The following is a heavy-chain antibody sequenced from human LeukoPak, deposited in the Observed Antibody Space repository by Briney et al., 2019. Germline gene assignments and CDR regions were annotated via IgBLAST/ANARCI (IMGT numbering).Heavy chain of an antibody. Sequence: PGESLRLSCAASGFTFSSYEMNWVRQAPGKGLEWVSYISSSGTTIYYADSVKGRFTISRDNAKNSLFLQMNLLRAEDTAVYYCARESGCSGGSCYTSSFDHWGQGTLVTVSS. J-gene: IGHJ4*02. CDR1: GFTFSSYE. CDR3: ARESGCSGGSCYTSSFDH. CDR2: ISSSGTTI. D-gene: IGHD2-15*01. V-gene: IGHV3-48*03.